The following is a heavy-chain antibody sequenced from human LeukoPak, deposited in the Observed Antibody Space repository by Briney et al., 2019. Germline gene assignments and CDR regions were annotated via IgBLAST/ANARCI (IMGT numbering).Heavy chain of an antibody. CDR2: IYSSGST. CDR3: VGTYYYARWGFEF. J-gene: IGHJ4*02. CDR1: GGSISSYY. D-gene: IGHD3-10*01. Sequence: SGTLSLTCTVSGGSISSYYWSWIRQPPGKGLEWIGYIYSSGSTNYNPSLKTRVTMSLDTSKTQFSLKLSSVTAADTAVYYCVGTYYYARWGFEFWGQGNLVTVSS. V-gene: IGHV4-4*08.